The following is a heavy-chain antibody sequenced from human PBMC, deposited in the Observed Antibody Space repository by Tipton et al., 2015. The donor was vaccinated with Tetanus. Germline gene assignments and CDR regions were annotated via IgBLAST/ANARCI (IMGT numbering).Heavy chain of an antibody. Sequence: SLRLSCAASGFTFSNYWMHWVRQAPGKGLVWVSRIDSDGSSPRYADSVKGRFTISRDNAKNSLYLQMNSLRAEDTAVYYCARELDYDFWSGYELGYGMDVWGQGTTVTVSS. J-gene: IGHJ6*02. D-gene: IGHD3-3*01. V-gene: IGHV3-74*01. CDR1: GFTFSNYW. CDR2: IDSDGSSP. CDR3: ARELDYDFWSGYELGYGMDV.